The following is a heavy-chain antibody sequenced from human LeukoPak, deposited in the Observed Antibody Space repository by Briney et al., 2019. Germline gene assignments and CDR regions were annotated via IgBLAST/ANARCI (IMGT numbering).Heavy chain of an antibody. V-gene: IGHV3-30*18. Sequence: PGRSLRLSCAASGCTFSSYAMHWVRQAPGKGLEWVAIISSDGSQKFYADSVKGRFTISRDNSKNTLYLQMNSLRAEDTAVYYCAKEKWELPGSAFDIWGQGTMVTVSS. CDR3: AKEKWELPGSAFDI. J-gene: IGHJ3*02. CDR2: ISSDGSQK. CDR1: GCTFSSYA. D-gene: IGHD1-26*01.